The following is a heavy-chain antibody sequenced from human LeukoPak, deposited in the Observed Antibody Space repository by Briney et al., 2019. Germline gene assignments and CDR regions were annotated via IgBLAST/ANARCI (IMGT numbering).Heavy chain of an antibody. V-gene: IGHV1-69*04. CDR2: IIPIFGIA. CDR3: ASQGVDYYDSSRNAFDI. Sequence: SVKVSCKASGGTFSSYAISWVRQAPGQGLEWMGRIIPIFGIANYAQKFQGSVTITADKSTSTAYMELSSLRSEDTAVYYCASQGVDYYDSSRNAFDIWGQGTMVTVSS. CDR1: GGTFSSYA. D-gene: IGHD3-22*01. J-gene: IGHJ3*02.